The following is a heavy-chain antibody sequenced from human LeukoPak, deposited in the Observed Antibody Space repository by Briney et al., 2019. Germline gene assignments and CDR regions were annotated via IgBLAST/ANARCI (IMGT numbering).Heavy chain of an antibody. CDR2: ISNDGSDT. CDR3: AVLYCSSTSCPSN. Sequence: GGSLRLSCAASGFTFSNYWMHWVRQVPGKGLVWVSRISNDGSDTIYADSVKGRFTISRDNAKNTLYLQMNSLRAEDTAVYYCAVLYCSSTSCPSNWGQGTLVTVSS. CDR1: GFTFSNYW. J-gene: IGHJ4*02. D-gene: IGHD2-2*01. V-gene: IGHV3-74*01.